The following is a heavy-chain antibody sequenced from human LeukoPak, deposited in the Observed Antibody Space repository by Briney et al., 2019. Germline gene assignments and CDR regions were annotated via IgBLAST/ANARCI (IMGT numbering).Heavy chain of an antibody. V-gene: IGHV3-30-3*01. CDR1: GFTFSSYA. CDR3: ARGRYCSGGSCYGAR. Sequence: GRSLRLSCAASGFTFSSYAMHWVRQAPGKGLEWVTVISYDGSNKYYADSVKGRFTISRDDSKSIAYLQMNSLKTEDTAVYYCARGRYCSGGSCYGARWGQGTLVTVSS. CDR2: ISYDGSNK. D-gene: IGHD2-15*01. J-gene: IGHJ4*02.